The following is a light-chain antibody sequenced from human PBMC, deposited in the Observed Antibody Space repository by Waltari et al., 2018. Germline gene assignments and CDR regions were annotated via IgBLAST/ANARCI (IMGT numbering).Light chain of an antibody. CDR2: DAS. J-gene: IGKJ1*01. CDR1: QSVSRW. Sequence: ENVLTQSPGTLSLSPGERATLSCRASQSVSRWLAWYQQKPGQAPRLLIYDASSSATGIPGRFSGSGSGTDFTLTISRLEPEDCAVYYCQQYGSSPRTFGQVTKVEIK. V-gene: IGKV3-20*01. CDR3: QQYGSSPRT.